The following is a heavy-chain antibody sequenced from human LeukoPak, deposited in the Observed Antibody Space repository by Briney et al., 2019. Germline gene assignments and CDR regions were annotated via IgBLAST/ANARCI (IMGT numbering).Heavy chain of an antibody. CDR2: FDPEDGET. D-gene: IGHD4-11*01. J-gene: IGHJ6*03. Sequence: ASVKVSCKVSGYTLTELSMHWVRQAPGKGLEWMGGFDPEDGETIYAQKFQGSVTMTEDTSTDTAYMELSSLRSEDTAVYYCATVGNDYSLPTGYYYYYMDVWGKGTTVTVSS. CDR3: ATVGNDYSLPTGYYYYYMDV. V-gene: IGHV1-24*01. CDR1: GYTLTELS.